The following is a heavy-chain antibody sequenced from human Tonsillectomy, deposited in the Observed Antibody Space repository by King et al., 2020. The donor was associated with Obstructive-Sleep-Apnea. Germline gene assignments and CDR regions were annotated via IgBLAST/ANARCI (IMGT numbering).Heavy chain of an antibody. CDR3: TTDYVVVTAKTLYYFDY. J-gene: IGHJ4*01. CDR2: IKSKTDGGTT. Sequence: VQLVESGGGLVKPGGSLRLSCAASGFTFSNAWMSWVRQAPGKGLEWVGRIKSKTDGGTTDYAAPVKGRFTISRDDSKNTLYLQMNSLKTEDTAVYYCTTDYVVVTAKTLYYFDYWGHGTLVTVSS. D-gene: IGHD2-21*02. CDR1: GFTFSNAW. V-gene: IGHV3-15*01.